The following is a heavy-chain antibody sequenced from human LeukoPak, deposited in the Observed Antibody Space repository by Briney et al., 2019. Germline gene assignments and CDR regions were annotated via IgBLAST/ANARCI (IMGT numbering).Heavy chain of an antibody. CDR3: AKGDLGQQWLISYYYYGMDV. D-gene: IGHD6-19*01. V-gene: IGHV3-30*18. CDR1: GFTFSDYT. CDR2: ISYDGSNK. Sequence: GGSLRLSCAASGFTFSDYTMNWVRQAPGKGLEWVAVISYDGSNKYYADSVKGRFTISRDNSKNTLYLQMNSLRAEDTAVYYCAKGDLGQQWLISYYYYGMDVWGQGTTVTVSS. J-gene: IGHJ6*02.